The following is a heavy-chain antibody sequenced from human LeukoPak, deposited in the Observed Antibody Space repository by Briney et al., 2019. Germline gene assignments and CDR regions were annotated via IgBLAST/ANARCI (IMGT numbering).Heavy chain of an antibody. V-gene: IGHV1-18*01. Sequence: ASVKVSCKASGYTFNTYGVTWVRQAPGQGLEWMGWISGYNGKTKYAQKLQDRVTMTTDTSTTTADMELRSLTSDDTAVYYCARAGAVVDNWFDPWGQGTLVTVSS. CDR2: ISGYNGKT. J-gene: IGHJ5*02. CDR1: GYTFNTYG. D-gene: IGHD2-15*01. CDR3: ARAGAVVDNWFDP.